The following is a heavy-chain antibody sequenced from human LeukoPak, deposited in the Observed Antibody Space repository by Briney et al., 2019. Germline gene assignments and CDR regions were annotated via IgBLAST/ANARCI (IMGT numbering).Heavy chain of an antibody. Sequence: PGGSLRLSCVASGFTFSTYWMSWVRQAPGTGLEWVANINQDGVEKYYADSVKGRFTISRDNAKNSLYLQMSSLTAEDTAVYYCARGGNGGTIVIEGYWGQRNLVTVSS. CDR2: INQDGVEK. D-gene: IGHD1/OR15-1a*01. CDR1: GFTFSTYW. J-gene: IGHJ4*02. V-gene: IGHV3-7*01. CDR3: ARGGNGGTIVIEGY.